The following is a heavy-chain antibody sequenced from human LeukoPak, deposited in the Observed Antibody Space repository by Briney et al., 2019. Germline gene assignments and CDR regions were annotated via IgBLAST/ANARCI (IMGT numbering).Heavy chain of an antibody. V-gene: IGHV3-7*01. CDR3: AKYAAAGAYDRHSEIDS. CDR2: IKQDGSEK. CDR1: GFTFSSYW. J-gene: IGHJ4*02. Sequence: GGSLRLSCAASGFTFSSYWMSWVRQAPGKGLEWVANIKQDGSEKYYVDSVKGRFTISRDNAKNSLYLQMNSLRAEDTAVYYCAKYAAAGAYDRHSEIDSWGQGTLVTVSS. D-gene: IGHD3-22*01.